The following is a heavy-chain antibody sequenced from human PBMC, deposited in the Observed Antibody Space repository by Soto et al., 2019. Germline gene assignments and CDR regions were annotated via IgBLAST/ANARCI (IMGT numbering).Heavy chain of an antibody. J-gene: IGHJ6*02. D-gene: IGHD2-15*01. CDR2: ISYDGNNK. CDR1: GFTFSSFG. V-gene: IGHV3-30*18. Sequence: QPGGSLRLSCAASGFTFSSFGMHWVRQAPGKGLEWVAVISYDGNNKYYADSVKGRFTISRDNSKNTLYLHMNSLGAEDTAVYYCAKALGYCSGGSCYPPGYYYGMDVWGQGTTVTVSS. CDR3: AKALGYCSGGSCYPPGYYYGMDV.